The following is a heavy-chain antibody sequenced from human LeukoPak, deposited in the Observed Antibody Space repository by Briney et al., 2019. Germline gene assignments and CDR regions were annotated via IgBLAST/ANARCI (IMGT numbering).Heavy chain of an antibody. CDR3: ARTPTHLYYFDY. J-gene: IGHJ4*02. CDR1: GYTFTGYY. V-gene: IGHV1-2*02. CDR2: INPNSGGT. Sequence: EASVKVSCKASGYTFTGYYMHWVRQAPGQGLEWMGWINPNSGGTNYAQKFQGRVTMTRDTSISTAYMELSRLRSDDTAVYYCARTPTHLYYFDYWGQGTLVTVSS.